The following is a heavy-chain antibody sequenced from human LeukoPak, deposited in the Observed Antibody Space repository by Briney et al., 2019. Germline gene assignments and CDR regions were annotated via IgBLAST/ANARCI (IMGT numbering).Heavy chain of an antibody. D-gene: IGHD3-3*01. Sequence: NPSETLSLTCAVYGGSFSGYYWSWIRQPPGKGLEWIGEINHSGSTNYNPSLKSRVTISVDTSKNQFSLKLSSVTAADTAVYYCARGRTYYDFWSGYSGSQGNYFDYWGQGTLVTVSS. CDR3: ARGRTYYDFWSGYSGSQGNYFDY. J-gene: IGHJ4*02. V-gene: IGHV4-34*01. CDR1: GGSFSGYY. CDR2: INHSGST.